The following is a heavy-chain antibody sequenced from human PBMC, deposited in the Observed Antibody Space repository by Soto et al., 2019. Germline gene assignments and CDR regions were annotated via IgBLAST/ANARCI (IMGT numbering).Heavy chain of an antibody. Sequence: QVQLVESGGGVVQPGRSLTLSCAASGFTFSMYAMHWVRQAPGKGLEWVAFVSYDGSDNNYADSVKGRFTISRDNSKNVLYLQMNSLRAEDTAVYYCASDPDYGDSLFDYWGQGTLVTVSS. CDR2: VSYDGSDN. CDR3: ASDPDYGDSLFDY. J-gene: IGHJ4*02. D-gene: IGHD4-17*01. CDR1: GFTFSMYA. V-gene: IGHV3-30-3*01.